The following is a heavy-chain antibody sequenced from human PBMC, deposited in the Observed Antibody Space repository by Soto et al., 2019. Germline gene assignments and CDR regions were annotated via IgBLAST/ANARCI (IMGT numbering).Heavy chain of an antibody. Sequence: ASVKVSCKASGYTFTGYYIHWVRQAPGQGLEWMGWINPNSGGTNYAQKFQGRVTMTRDTSISTAYMELSRLRSDDTAVYYCARDLGAGYDLGFEPWGQGAMVTVSS. CDR3: ARDLGAGYDLGFEP. V-gene: IGHV1-2*02. CDR1: GYTFTGYY. D-gene: IGHD5-12*01. J-gene: IGHJ5*02. CDR2: INPNSGGT.